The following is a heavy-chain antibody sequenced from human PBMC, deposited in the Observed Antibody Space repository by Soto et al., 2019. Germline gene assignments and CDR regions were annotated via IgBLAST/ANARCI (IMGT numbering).Heavy chain of an antibody. CDR1: GFTFSRYG. J-gene: IGHJ4*02. Sequence: QVQLVESGGGVVQPGRSLRLSCAASGFTFSRYGMHSVRQAPGKGLEWVAVIWYDGSNKYYADSVKGRFTISRDNSKNTPYLQMNSLRAEDTAVYYCARGDTGFGERWGQGTLVTVSS. V-gene: IGHV3-33*01. CDR3: ARGDTGFGER. D-gene: IGHD3-10*01. CDR2: IWYDGSNK.